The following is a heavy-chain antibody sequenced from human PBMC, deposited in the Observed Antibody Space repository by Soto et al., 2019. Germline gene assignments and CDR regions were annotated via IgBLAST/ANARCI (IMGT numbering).Heavy chain of an antibody. J-gene: IGHJ4*02. CDR3: ASVPIWCGSSSCYTEGFDS. CDR2: ISAGGSAT. CDR1: GFDVSDYG. D-gene: IGHD2-2*01. V-gene: IGHV3-23*01. Sequence: GGALRLCCVASGFDVSDYGMSGVREVPGKGLEWVSAISAGGSATYYADSVKGRFTVSRVNSESTLYLQMNTLRAEDTAIYYCASVPIWCGSSSCYTEGFDSWGQGT.